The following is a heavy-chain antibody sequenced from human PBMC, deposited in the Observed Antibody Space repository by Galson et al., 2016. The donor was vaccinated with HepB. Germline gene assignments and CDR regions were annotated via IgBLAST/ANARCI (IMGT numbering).Heavy chain of an antibody. J-gene: IGHJ4*02. CDR1: GFTVSSNY. CDR2: IYSGGST. D-gene: IGHD5-24*01. Sequence: SLRLSCAASGFTVSSNYMTWVRQAPGKGLEWVSVIYSGGSTYYADSVKGRFTISRDNSKNTLYLQMNSLRVEDTAVYYCARVSDGYNTAPVDYWGQGTLVTVSS. V-gene: IGHV3-66*01. CDR3: ARVSDGYNTAPVDY.